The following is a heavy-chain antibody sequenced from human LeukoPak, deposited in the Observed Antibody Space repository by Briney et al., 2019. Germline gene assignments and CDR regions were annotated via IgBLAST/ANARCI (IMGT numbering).Heavy chain of an antibody. Sequence: PSETLSLTCAVYGGSFSGYYWSWIRQPPGKGLEWIGEINHSGSTNYNPSLKSRVTISVDTSKNQFSLKLSSVTTADTAVYYCARGLLWLGEYAFDIWGQGTMVTVSS. CDR3: ARGLLWLGEYAFDI. J-gene: IGHJ3*02. CDR2: INHSGST. CDR1: GGSFSGYY. V-gene: IGHV4-34*01. D-gene: IGHD3-10*01.